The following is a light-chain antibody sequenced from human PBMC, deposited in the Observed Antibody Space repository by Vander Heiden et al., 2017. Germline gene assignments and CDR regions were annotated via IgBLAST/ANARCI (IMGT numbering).Light chain of an antibody. CDR3: SSYTSSSTVV. CDR1: SSDVGGYNY. Sequence: QSALPHPASVSDSPGQSLTITCPGTSSDVGGYNYVSWYQQKPGKAPKLMIYEGSNRPSGVSKRFSGSKSGNTASLTISGLQAEDEADYYCSSYTSSSTVVFGGGTKLTVL. CDR2: EGS. J-gene: IGLJ2*01. V-gene: IGLV2-14*01.